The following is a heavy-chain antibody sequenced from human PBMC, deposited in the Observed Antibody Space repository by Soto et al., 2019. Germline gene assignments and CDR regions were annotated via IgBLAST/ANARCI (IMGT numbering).Heavy chain of an antibody. V-gene: IGHV1-69*02. Sequence: QVQLVQSGAEVKKPGSSVRVSCKASGDTFSFYTINWVRQAPGLGLEWMGRINPILTMSNYAQKFEGRVMITADKSTNTAYMELSSLRSEDTAMYYCATSYGSGYRAFDYWGQGALVTVSS. CDR3: ATSYGSGYRAFDY. D-gene: IGHD3-10*01. CDR1: GDTFSFYT. CDR2: INPILTMS. J-gene: IGHJ4*02.